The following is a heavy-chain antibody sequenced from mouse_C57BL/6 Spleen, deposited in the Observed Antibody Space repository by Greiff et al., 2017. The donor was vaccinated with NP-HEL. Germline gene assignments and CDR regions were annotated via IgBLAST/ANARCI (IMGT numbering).Heavy chain of an antibody. CDR1: GYTFTDYE. V-gene: IGHV1-15*01. J-gene: IGHJ2*01. CDR2: IDPEAGGT. Sequence: QVQLQQSGAELVRPGASVTLSCKASGYTFTDYEMHWVKQTPVHGLEWIGAIDPEAGGTAYNQKFKGKAILTADKSSSTAYMELRSLTSEDSAVYYCTRGRDRYFDYWGQGTTLTVSS. CDR3: TRGRDRYFDY.